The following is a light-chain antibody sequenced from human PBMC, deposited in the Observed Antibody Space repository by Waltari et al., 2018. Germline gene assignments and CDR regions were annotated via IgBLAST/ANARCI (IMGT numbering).Light chain of an antibody. Sequence: QSVLTPPPSASGTPGQRVTLPCSGRSPNIGSTNATLYQKVPGTAPKLLIYSTNQRPAGVPDRFSGSKSGTSAFLAISGLQSEDEAEYYCAAWDDSLNGLFGGGTKLTVL. CDR3: AAWDDSLNGL. V-gene: IGLV1-44*01. CDR2: STN. J-gene: IGLJ2*01. CDR1: SPNIGSTN.